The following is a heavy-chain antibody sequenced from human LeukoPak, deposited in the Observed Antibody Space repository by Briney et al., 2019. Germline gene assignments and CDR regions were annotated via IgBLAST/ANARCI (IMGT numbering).Heavy chain of an antibody. J-gene: IGHJ4*02. D-gene: IGHD6-6*01. CDR1: GFTFDDYG. CDR3: ASSGGYSSSPGFDY. Sequence: GGSLRLSCAASGFTFDDYGMSWVRQAPGKGLEWVSGINWNGGSTGYADSVKGRFTISRDNAKNSLYLQMNSLRAEDTALYYCASSGGYSSSPGFDYWGQGTLVTVSS. CDR2: INWNGGST. V-gene: IGHV3-20*04.